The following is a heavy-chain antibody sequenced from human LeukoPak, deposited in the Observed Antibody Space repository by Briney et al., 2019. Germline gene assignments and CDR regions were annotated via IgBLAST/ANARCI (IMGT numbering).Heavy chain of an antibody. V-gene: IGHV3-48*03. Sequence: GGSLRLSCAASGFTFSSYEMNWVRQAPGKGLEWVSYISSSGSTIYYADSVKGRFTISRDNAKNSLYLQMNSLRAEDTAVHYCARAWWLRFDYWGQGTLVTVSS. D-gene: IGHD5-12*01. CDR3: ARAWWLRFDY. CDR2: ISSSGSTI. CDR1: GFTFSSYE. J-gene: IGHJ4*02.